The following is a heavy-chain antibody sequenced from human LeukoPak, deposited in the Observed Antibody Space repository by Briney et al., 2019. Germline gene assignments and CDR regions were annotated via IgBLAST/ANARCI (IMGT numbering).Heavy chain of an antibody. V-gene: IGHV1-18*01. CDR3: ARDLPRRESNSFYFYAYYMDV. CDR2: ISADNGDT. D-gene: IGHD4-23*01. J-gene: IGHJ6*03. Sequence: ASVKVSCKASGYSFTSYGISWVRQAPGQGLEWVGWISADNGDTTNAQKVQGRVTMTTDTSTSTASMELRSLRFDGTAVYYCARDLPRRESNSFYFYAYYMDVWGKGTTVIVSS. CDR1: GYSFTSYG.